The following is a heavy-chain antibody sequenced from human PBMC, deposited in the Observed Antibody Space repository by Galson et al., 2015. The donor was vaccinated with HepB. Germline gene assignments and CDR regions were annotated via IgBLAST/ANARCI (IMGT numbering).Heavy chain of an antibody. J-gene: IGHJ3*02. D-gene: IGHD1-1*01. CDR3: ARDGDTGPRVGVFDI. CDR1: GDSVSSNSAA. CDR2: TYYRSNWYN. Sequence: CAISGDSVSSNSAAWNWIRQSPSRGLEWLGRTYYRSNWYNDYAVSVKSRITINPDTSKNQFSLQLNSVTPEDTAVYYCARDGDTGPRVGVFDIWDQGTMVTVSS. V-gene: IGHV6-1*01.